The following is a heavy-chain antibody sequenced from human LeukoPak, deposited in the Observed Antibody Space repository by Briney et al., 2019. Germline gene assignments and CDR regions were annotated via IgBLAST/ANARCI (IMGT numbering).Heavy chain of an antibody. V-gene: IGHV4-59*01. CDR2: IHYTGST. CDR1: GGSISSYY. CDR3: ARGRGSFGSYYFDS. J-gene: IGHJ4*02. Sequence: PSETLSLTCTVSGGSISSYYWSWIRQPPGKGLEWIGYIHYTGSTNYNPSLKSRVTISADMSKNQFSLKLSSVTAADTAVYYCARGRGSFGSYYFDSWGQGTLVTVSS. D-gene: IGHD5-18*01.